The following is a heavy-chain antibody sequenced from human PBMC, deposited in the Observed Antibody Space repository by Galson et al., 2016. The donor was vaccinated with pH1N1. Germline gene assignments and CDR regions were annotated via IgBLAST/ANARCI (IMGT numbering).Heavy chain of an antibody. CDR3: ARGDLEWLSHCDY. D-gene: IGHD3-3*01. V-gene: IGHV3-33*01. Sequence: SLRLSCAASGFAFSSYGIHWVRQAPGKGLAWVAVIWFDGSYEFYADSVKGRFTISRDNSKNTLHLQMNSLRAEDTAVYYCARGDLEWLSHCDYWGQGTLVTVPS. CDR1: GFAFSSYG. CDR2: IWFDGSYE. J-gene: IGHJ4*02.